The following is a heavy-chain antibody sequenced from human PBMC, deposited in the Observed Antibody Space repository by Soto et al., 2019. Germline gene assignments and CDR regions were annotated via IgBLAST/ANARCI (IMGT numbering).Heavy chain of an antibody. D-gene: IGHD3-10*02. CDR3: ARHDSGTMSVTPY. Sequence: SETLSLTCTVSGDSMSSHYWNWVRQTPGKGLEWIGCIYFTGSTIYNPSLESRVTMSVDTSKNQFSLKLSSVTAADTAVYYCARHDSGTMSVTPYWGQGTLVTVSS. CDR2: IYFTGST. J-gene: IGHJ4*02. V-gene: IGHV4-59*08. CDR1: GDSMSSHY.